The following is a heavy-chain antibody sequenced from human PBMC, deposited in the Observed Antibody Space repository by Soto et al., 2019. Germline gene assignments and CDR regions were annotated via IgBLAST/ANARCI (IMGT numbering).Heavy chain of an antibody. Sequence: GGSLRLSCAASGFTFSSYAMSWVRQAPGKGLEWVSAISGSGGSTYYADSVKGRFTTSRDNSKNTLYLQMNSLRAEDTAVYYCAKIRDGSGSYSPARYYGMDVWGQGTTVTVSS. D-gene: IGHD3-10*01. CDR3: AKIRDGSGSYSPARYYGMDV. CDR1: GFTFSSYA. CDR2: ISGSGGST. J-gene: IGHJ6*02. V-gene: IGHV3-23*01.